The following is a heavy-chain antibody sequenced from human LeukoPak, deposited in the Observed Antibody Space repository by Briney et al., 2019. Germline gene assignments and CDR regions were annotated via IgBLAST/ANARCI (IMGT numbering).Heavy chain of an antibody. D-gene: IGHD5-18*01. J-gene: IGHJ4*02. Sequence: SETLSLTCTVSGGSISSSSYYWGWIRQPPGKGLEWIGSIYYSGSTYYNPPLKSRVTISVDTSKNQFSLKLSSVTAADTAVYYCAKTPRGYSYGQLIDYWGQGTLVTVSS. V-gene: IGHV4-39*01. CDR1: GGSISSSSYY. CDR2: IYYSGST. CDR3: AKTPRGYSYGQLIDY.